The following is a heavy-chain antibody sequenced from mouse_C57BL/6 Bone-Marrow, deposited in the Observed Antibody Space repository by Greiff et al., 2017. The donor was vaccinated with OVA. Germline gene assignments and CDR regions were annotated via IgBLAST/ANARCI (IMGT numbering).Heavy chain of an antibody. V-gene: IGHV5-17*01. CDR1: GFTFSDYG. D-gene: IGHD1-1*01. J-gene: IGHJ4*01. CDR2: ISSGSSPI. CDR3: AGITTVLATPPGTDAMDY. Sequence: EVKLMESGGGLVKPGGSLKLSCAASGFTFSDYGMHWVRQAPEKGLEWVAYISSGSSPIYYADTVKGRFTISRDNAKNTLFLQMISLRSEDTAMYYCAGITTVLATPPGTDAMDYWGQGTSVTVSS.